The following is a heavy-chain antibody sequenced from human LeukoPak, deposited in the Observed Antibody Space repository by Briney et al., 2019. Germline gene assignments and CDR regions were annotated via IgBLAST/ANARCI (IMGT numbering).Heavy chain of an antibody. Sequence: ASVKVSCKASGYTFTGYYMHWVRQAPGQGLEWMGWMNPNSGNTGYAQKFQGRVTMTRNTSISTAYMELSSLRSEDTAVYYCARGMSSSWYRWFDPWGQGTLVTVSS. CDR2: MNPNSGNT. CDR3: ARGMSSSWYRWFDP. V-gene: IGHV1-8*02. J-gene: IGHJ5*02. CDR1: GYTFTGYY. D-gene: IGHD6-13*01.